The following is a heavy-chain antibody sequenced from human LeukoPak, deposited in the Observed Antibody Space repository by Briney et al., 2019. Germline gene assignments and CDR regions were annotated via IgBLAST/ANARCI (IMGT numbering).Heavy chain of an antibody. CDR2: IGTAGDT. CDR3: ARGLSYSTNWAFDY. V-gene: IGHV3-13*01. Sequence: HPGGSLRLSCAASGFTFSNYDMHWVRQVTGKGLEWVSAIGTAGDTYYPGSVKGRFTISRGNAKNSLYLQMNSLRAGDTAVYYCARGLSYSTNWAFDYWGQGILVTVSS. D-gene: IGHD6-13*01. J-gene: IGHJ4*02. CDR1: GFTFSNYD.